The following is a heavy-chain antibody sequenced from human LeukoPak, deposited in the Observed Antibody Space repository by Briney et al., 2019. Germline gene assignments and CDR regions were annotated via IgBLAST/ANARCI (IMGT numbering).Heavy chain of an antibody. CDR3: ARHHIGVVIISTHSYMDV. CDR1: GGSISSSRYK. D-gene: IGHD3-3*01. V-gene: IGHV4-39*01. J-gene: IGHJ6*03. Sequence: KPSETLSLTCTVSGGSISSSRYKWGWIRQPPGKGLEWIGSIYYSGSPYYKPSIKSRVTISVDTSKNQFSLKLSSVTAADTAVFYCARHHIGVVIISTHSYMDVWGKGTTVTVSS. CDR2: IYYSGSP.